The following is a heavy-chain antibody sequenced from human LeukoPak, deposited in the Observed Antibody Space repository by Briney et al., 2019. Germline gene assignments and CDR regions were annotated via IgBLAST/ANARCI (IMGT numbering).Heavy chain of an antibody. V-gene: IGHV1-69*06. Sequence: SVKVSCKASGYTFTSYGISWVRQAPGQGLEWMGGIIPIFGTANYAQKFQGRVTITADKSTSTAYMELSSLRSEDTAVYYCAREKTSIAARPNDAFDIWGQGTMVTVSS. D-gene: IGHD6-6*01. J-gene: IGHJ3*02. CDR3: AREKTSIAARPNDAFDI. CDR1: GYTFTSYG. CDR2: IIPIFGTA.